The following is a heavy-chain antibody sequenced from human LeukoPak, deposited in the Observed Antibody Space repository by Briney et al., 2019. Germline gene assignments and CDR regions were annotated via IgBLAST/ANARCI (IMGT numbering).Heavy chain of an antibody. D-gene: IGHD6-13*01. J-gene: IGHJ4*02. CDR3: AKGGSEAAAGTGFDY. CDR1: GFTFSSSG. V-gene: IGHV3-30*18. CDR2: ISYDGSNK. Sequence: PGRSLRLSCAASGFTFSSSGMHWVRQAPGKGLEWVAVISYDGSNKYYADSVKGRFTFSRDNSKNTLYLQMNSLRAEDTAVYYCAKGGSEAAAGTGFDYWGQGTLVTVSS.